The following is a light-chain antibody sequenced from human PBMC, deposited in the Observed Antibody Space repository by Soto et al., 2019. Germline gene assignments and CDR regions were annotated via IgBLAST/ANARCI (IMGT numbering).Light chain of an antibody. J-gene: IGKJ1*01. V-gene: IGKV3-11*01. CDR2: GAS. CDR3: QQHSHWPPWT. CDR1: ENVRTF. Sequence: EVGLTQSPATLSLTPGERATLSCRASENVRTFVDWYQQKPGQAPRLLIYGASNRATGIPARFSGSGSGTDFTLTISDLEPEDFAVYYCQQHSHWPPWTFGQGTKVDI.